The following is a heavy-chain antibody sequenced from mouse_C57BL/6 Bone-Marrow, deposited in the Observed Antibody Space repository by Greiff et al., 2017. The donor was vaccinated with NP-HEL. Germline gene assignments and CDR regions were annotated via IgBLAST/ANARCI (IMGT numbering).Heavy chain of an antibody. V-gene: IGHV1-63*01. CDR2: IYPGGGYT. CDR1: GYTFTNYW. D-gene: IGHD3-3*01. J-gene: IGHJ2*01. Sequence: QVQLQQSGAELVRPGPSVKMSCKASGYTFTNYWIGWAKQRPGHGLEWIGDIYPGGGYTDYNEKFKGKATLTADKSSSTAYMQFSSLTSEDSAIYYCARRAGTEYFDYWGQGTTLTVSS. CDR3: ARRAGTEYFDY.